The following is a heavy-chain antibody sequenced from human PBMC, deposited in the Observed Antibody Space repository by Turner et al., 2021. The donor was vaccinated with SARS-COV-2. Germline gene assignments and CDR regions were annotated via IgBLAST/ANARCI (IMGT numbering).Heavy chain of an antibody. CDR3: AKDGAPFLLYFGEPTFYFDY. V-gene: IGHV3-30*18. D-gene: IGHD3-10*01. Sequence: QVQLVESGGGVVQPGRSLRLSCAASGFTFSSYGMHWVRQAPGKWLDWLAVISYDGSNKYYADAVKGRFTISRDNSKNTLYLQMNSLRAYVTAVYYCAKDGAPFLLYFGEPTFYFDYWGQGTLVTVSS. CDR2: ISYDGSNK. J-gene: IGHJ4*02. CDR1: GFTFSSYG.